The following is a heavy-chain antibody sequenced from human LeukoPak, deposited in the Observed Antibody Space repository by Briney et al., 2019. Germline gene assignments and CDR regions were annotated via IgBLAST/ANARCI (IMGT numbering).Heavy chain of an antibody. CDR2: INPSGGST. J-gene: IGHJ5*02. D-gene: IGHD3-10*01. CDR1: GYTFTSYY. CDR3: ARDRDERITMVRGVIITASPWFDP. V-gene: IGHV1-46*01. Sequence: GASLKVSCKASGYTFTSYYMHWVRQAPGQGLEWMGIINPSGGSTSYAQKFQGRVTMTRDTSTSTVYMELSSLRSEDTAVYYCARDRDERITMVRGVIITASPWFDPWGQGTLVTVSS.